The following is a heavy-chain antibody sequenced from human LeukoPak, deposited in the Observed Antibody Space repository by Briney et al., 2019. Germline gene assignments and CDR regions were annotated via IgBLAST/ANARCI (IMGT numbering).Heavy chain of an antibody. J-gene: IGHJ4*02. V-gene: IGHV3-21*01. CDR2: ISSDGIHT. Sequence: GGSLRVSCAASGFTFSSNTMNGVRQAPGKGLEWVSSISSDGIHTFYADPVKGRFTISRDNAKNSLYLQMNSLRDEDTAVYYCSKDRPRSSFDYWGQGILVTVSS. CDR1: GFTFSSNT. CDR3: SKDRPRSSFDY. D-gene: IGHD6-6*01.